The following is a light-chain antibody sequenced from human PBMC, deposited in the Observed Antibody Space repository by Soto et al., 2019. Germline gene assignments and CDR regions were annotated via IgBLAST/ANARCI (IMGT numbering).Light chain of an antibody. V-gene: IGKV1-9*01. CDR2: AAS. J-gene: IGKJ4*01. CDR1: PSISSY. CDR3: QQLNSYPLT. Sequence: DIQMTQSPSSLSASLGDRVTIACRSSPSISSYLNWYQQKPGKAPKLLIYAASSLQSGVPSRFSGSGSGTEFTLTISSLQPEDFATYYCQQLNSYPLTFGGGTKVDIK.